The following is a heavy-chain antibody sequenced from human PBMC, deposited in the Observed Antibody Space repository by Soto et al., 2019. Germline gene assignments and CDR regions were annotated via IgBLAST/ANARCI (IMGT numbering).Heavy chain of an antibody. D-gene: IGHD5-18*01. CDR1: GGSINSDGYY. Sequence: SETLSLTCTVSGGSINSDGYYWSWIRQHPEKGLEWIGYINYRGTTYYNPSLESRLTISVDTSENQFSPQLTSVIAADTALYYCARESYSFGRAFDIWGHGTLVTVSS. V-gene: IGHV4-31*03. CDR2: INYRGTT. J-gene: IGHJ4*01. CDR3: ARESYSFGRAFDI.